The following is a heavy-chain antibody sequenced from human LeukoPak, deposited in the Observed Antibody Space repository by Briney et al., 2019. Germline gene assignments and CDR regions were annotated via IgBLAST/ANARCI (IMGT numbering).Heavy chain of an antibody. CDR1: GGSISSYY. V-gene: IGHV4-59*01. J-gene: IGHJ4*02. CDR2: IYYSGST. CDR3: ASGSYYFDY. Sequence: PSETLSLTCTVSGGSISSYYWSWIRQPPGKGLEWIGYIYYSGSTNYNPSLKSRVTISVDTSKNQFSLKLSSVTAADTAVYYCASGSYYFDYWGQGTLVTVSS. D-gene: IGHD1-26*01.